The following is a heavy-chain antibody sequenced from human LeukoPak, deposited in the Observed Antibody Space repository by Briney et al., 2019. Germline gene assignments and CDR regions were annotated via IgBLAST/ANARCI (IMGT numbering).Heavy chain of an antibody. CDR3: ARGGDFGVVTDY. CDR2: ISGNGSFK. CDR1: GFTFSTYP. Sequence: GGSLRLSCAASGFTFSTYPMSWFRQTPGKGLEWVSLISGNGSFKLYTDSVKGRFTISRDNAKNSLYLQMNSLRAEDTAVYYCARGGDFGVVTDYWGQGSLVSVSS. J-gene: IGHJ4*02. V-gene: IGHV3-21*01. D-gene: IGHD3-3*01.